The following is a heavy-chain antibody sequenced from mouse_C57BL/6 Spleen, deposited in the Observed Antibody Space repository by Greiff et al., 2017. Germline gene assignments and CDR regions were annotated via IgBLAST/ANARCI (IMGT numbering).Heavy chain of an antibody. CDR3: ARNGRGYAMDY. V-gene: IGHV1-76*01. Sequence: VQVVQSGAELVRPGASVKLSCKASGYTFTDSYINWVKQRPGQGLEWIARIYPGSGNTYYNEKFKGKATLTAEKSSSTAYMQLSSLASEGSAVYFCARNGRGYAMDYWGQGTSVTVSS. CDR1: GYTFTDSY. J-gene: IGHJ4*01. CDR2: IYPGSGNT.